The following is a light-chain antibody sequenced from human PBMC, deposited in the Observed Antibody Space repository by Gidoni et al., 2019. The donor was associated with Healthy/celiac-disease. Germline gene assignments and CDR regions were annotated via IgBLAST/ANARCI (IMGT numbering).Light chain of an antibody. V-gene: IGKV1-9*01. CDR1: QGISSY. Sequence: DIQLTQSPSFLSASVGDRVTITFRASQGISSYLDWYQQKPGKAPKLLIYAASTLQSGVPSRFSGSGSGTEFTLTISSLQPEDLATYYCLTTFXXXTKVEIK. CDR2: AAS. J-gene: IGKJ1*01. CDR3: LTT.